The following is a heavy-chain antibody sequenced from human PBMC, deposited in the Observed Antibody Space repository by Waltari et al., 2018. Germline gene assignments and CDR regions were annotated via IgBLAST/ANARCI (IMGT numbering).Heavy chain of an antibody. J-gene: IGHJ4*02. CDR2: ISADGSNK. Sequence: QVQLVESGGGVVQPGRSLRLSCAASGFTFSSYAMHWVRQDPGQGRGWVAGISADGSNKYDADAGKCRFTISRDNSKNTLYLQMNSLRAEDTAVYYCASLVRQLAEFDYWGQGTLVTVSS. CDR3: ASLVRQLAEFDY. CDR1: GFTFSSYA. D-gene: IGHD6-6*01. V-gene: IGHV3-30-3*01.